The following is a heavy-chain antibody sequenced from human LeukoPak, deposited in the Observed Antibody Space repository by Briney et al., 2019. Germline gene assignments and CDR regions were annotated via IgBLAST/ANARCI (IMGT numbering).Heavy chain of an antibody. V-gene: IGHV1-69*06. CDR1: GCTFSSYG. CDR3: ARRGDCSGGRCYGTTWFDP. CDR2: IIPICDTT. J-gene: IGHJ5*02. D-gene: IGHD2-15*01. Sequence: SVRVSCTASGCTFSSYGIRWVRQAPGQGLEWMGWIIPICDTTNYAHTFKGRFTISGDKSTNTVYMHLSSLRSEDTARYYCARRGDCSGGRCYGTTWFDPWGQGTLVTVSS.